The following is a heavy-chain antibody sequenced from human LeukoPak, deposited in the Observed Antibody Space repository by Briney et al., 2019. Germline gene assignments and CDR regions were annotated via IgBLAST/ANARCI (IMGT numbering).Heavy chain of an antibody. CDR3: ARLGLYCTNGVCYREEVFDY. J-gene: IGHJ4*02. CDR2: FDPEDGET. V-gene: IGHV1-24*01. CDR1: GYTLTELS. Sequence: RASVKVSCKVSGYTLTELSMHWVRQAPGKGLEWMGGFDPEDGETIYAQKFQGRVTMTTDTSTSTAYMELRSLRSDDTAVYYCARLGLYCTNGVCYREEVFDYWGQGTLVTVSS. D-gene: IGHD2-8*01.